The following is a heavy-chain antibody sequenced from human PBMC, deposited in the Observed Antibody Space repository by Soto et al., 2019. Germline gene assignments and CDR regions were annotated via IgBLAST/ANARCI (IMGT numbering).Heavy chain of an antibody. CDR2: IIPIFGTA. J-gene: IGHJ4*02. V-gene: IGHV1-69*01. CDR3: APDYYDSSGYSDEYNY. D-gene: IGHD3-22*01. CDR1: GGTFSSYA. Sequence: QVQLVQAGAEVKKPGSSVKVSCKASGGTFSSYAIRWVRQAPGQGLEWMGGIIPIFGTANYAQKFQGRVTITADESTSTAYMELSSLRSEDTAVYYCAPDYYDSSGYSDEYNYWGQGTLVTVSS.